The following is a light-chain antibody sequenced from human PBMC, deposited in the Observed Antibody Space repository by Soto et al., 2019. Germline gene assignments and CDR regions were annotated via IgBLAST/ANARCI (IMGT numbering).Light chain of an antibody. CDR1: QSISNY. CDR3: QQSYTTLFT. V-gene: IGKV1-39*01. Sequence: DIPMTQSPSSLSASVGDRVTITCWASQSISNYLNWYQQKPGKAPKLLIYAASSLQSGVPSRFSGSGSGTDFTLTISSLQPEDFATYSCQQSYTTLFTFGPGTNVDI. CDR2: AAS. J-gene: IGKJ3*01.